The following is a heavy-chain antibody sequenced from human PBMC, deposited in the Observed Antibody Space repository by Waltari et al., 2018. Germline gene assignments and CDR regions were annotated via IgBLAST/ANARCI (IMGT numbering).Heavy chain of an antibody. V-gene: IGHV4-38-2*01. Sequence: QVQLQESGPGLVKPSETLSLTCAVSGYSISSGYYWGWIRQPPGKGLEWIGNIYHSGSTHYNPSLKGRVTISVDTSKNQFSLKLSSVTAADTAVYYCARRAAITAAGPTYYMDVWGKGTTVTVSS. CDR2: IYHSGST. J-gene: IGHJ6*03. D-gene: IGHD6-13*01. CDR1: GYSISSGYY. CDR3: ARRAAITAAGPTYYMDV.